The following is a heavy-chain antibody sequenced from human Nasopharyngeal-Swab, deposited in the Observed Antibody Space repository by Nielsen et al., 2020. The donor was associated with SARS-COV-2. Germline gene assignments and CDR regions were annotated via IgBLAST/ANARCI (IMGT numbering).Heavy chain of an antibody. CDR2: IYYSGST. J-gene: IGHJ3*02. CDR1: GGSISSGGYY. Sequence: LSLTCTVSGGSISSGGYYWSWIRQHPGKGLEWIGYIYYSGSTYYNPSLKSRVTISVDTSKNQFSLKLSSVTAADTAVYYCARARRGAIFGAVDAFDIWGQGTMVTVSS. D-gene: IGHD3-3*01. V-gene: IGHV4-31*03. CDR3: ARARRGAIFGAVDAFDI.